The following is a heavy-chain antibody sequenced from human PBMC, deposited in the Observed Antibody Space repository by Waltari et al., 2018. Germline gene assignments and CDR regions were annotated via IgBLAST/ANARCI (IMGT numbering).Heavy chain of an antibody. CDR3: ARANDSSGYSFDY. CDR1: GFTFSSYS. V-gene: IGHV3-48*01. CDR2: ISSSSSTI. J-gene: IGHJ4*02. D-gene: IGHD3-22*01. Sequence: EVQLVESGGGLVQPGGSLRLSCAASGFTFSSYSMNWVRQAPGNGLEWVSYISSSSSTIYYADSVKGRFTISRDNAKNSLYLQMNSLRAEDTAVYYCARANDSSGYSFDYWGQGTLVTVSS.